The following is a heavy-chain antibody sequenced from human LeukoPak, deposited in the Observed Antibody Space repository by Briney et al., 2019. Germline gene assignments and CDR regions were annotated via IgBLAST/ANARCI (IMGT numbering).Heavy chain of an antibody. J-gene: IGHJ4*02. CDR3: AMTGAKYYYDSSGYYTLDY. D-gene: IGHD3-22*01. Sequence: ASVKVSCKASGYTFTGYYMHWVQQAPGQGLEWMGRINPNSGGTNYAQKFQGRVTMTRDTSISTAYMELSRLRSDDTAVYYCAMTGAKYYYDSSGYYTLDYWGQGTLVTVSS. CDR1: GYTFTGYY. V-gene: IGHV1-2*06. CDR2: INPNSGGT.